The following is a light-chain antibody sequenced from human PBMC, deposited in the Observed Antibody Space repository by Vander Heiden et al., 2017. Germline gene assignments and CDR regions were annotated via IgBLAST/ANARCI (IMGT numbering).Light chain of an antibody. J-gene: IGLJ2*01. CDR3: QVWDSGSDHPVL. CDR1: NIGHKS. V-gene: IGLV3-21*02. Sequence: SYVLTQAPSASVAPGQTARISCGGNNIGHKSVHCYRQKPGQAPVLVVNDDSDRPSGIPERFSASKSGNTATLSISRVEAGDEADYFCQVWDSGSDHPVLFGGGTKVTVL. CDR2: DDS.